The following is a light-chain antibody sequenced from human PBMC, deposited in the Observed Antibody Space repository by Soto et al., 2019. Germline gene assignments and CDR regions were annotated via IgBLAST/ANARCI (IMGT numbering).Light chain of an antibody. J-gene: IGKJ4*01. V-gene: IGKV1-9*01. CDR3: QKLNTYPLT. CDR2: AVS. CDR1: QGISSY. Sequence: DIQLTQSPSFLSASVGDRVTITCRASQGISSYLAWYQQKPGKAPKLLIYAVSTLQSGVPSRFSGSGSGTEVTISCTSLQPEDFATYYCQKLNTYPLTFGGGTRVEIK.